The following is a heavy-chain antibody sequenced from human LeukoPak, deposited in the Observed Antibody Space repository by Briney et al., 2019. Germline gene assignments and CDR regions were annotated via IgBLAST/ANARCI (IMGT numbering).Heavy chain of an antibody. Sequence: PGGSLRLSCAASGFTFRSYWMHWVRQAPGRGLVWVSRINSDGRSIAYADSVKGRYTISRDNAKNTLYLQMSSLRAEDTAVYYCARDRVDFWSGYDAFDIWGQGTMVTVSS. D-gene: IGHD3-3*01. V-gene: IGHV3-74*01. CDR1: GFTFRSYW. CDR2: INSDGRSI. CDR3: ARDRVDFWSGYDAFDI. J-gene: IGHJ3*02.